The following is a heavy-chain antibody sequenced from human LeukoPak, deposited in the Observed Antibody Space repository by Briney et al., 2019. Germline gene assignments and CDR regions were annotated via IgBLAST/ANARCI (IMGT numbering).Heavy chain of an antibody. J-gene: IGHJ5*02. CDR2: ISYDGSGK. Sequence: GGSLRLSCAASGFAFSAYPTHWVRQAPGKGLEWVAVISYDGSGKYYRESVKGRFTISRDNSKNTLYLQMNSLRPEDTAVYYCATDGIRYVSMGANWFDPWGQGTLVTVSS. V-gene: IGHV3-30*10. CDR1: GFAFSAYP. CDR3: ATDGIRYVSMGANWFDP. D-gene: IGHD3-16*01.